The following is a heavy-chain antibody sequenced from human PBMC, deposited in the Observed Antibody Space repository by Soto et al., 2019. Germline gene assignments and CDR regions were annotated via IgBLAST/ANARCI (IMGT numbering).Heavy chain of an antibody. V-gene: IGHV4-4*02. CDR3: ARDKPVVPAATYYYGMDV. CDR1: GGSISSSNW. CDR2: IYHSGST. D-gene: IGHD2-2*01. J-gene: IGHJ6*02. Sequence: QVQLQESGPGLVKPSGTLSLTCAVSGGSISSSNWWSWVRQPPGKGLEWIGEIYHSGSTNYNPSLKSRVTISVDKSKNQFSLKLSSVHAADTAVYYCARDKPVVPAATYYYGMDVWGQGTTVTVSS.